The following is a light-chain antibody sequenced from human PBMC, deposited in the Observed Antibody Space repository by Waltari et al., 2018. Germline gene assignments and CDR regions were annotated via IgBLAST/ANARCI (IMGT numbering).Light chain of an antibody. J-gene: IGKJ5*01. CDR2: DAS. V-gene: IGKV3-20*01. CDR1: QRVSSSF. Sequence: EIVLTQSPGTLSLSPGERATPSCRASQRVSSSFLAWYQQKAGQAPRLLLYDASSRATGIPDRFSGSGSGTDFTLTISRLEPEDFAVYYCQQYGTSLITFGQGTRLEIK. CDR3: QQYGTSLIT.